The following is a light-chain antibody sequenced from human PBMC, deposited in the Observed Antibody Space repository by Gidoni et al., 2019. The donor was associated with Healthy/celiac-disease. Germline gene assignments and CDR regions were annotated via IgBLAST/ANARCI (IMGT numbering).Light chain of an antibody. CDR2: AAA. Sequence: DIQMTPSPSSLSASVGDRVTITCRAGQRISSYLNWYQQKPGKAPKLLIYAAASWQSGGPSRFSGSGSGTDFTLTISSLQPEDVATYYCQQRYSTPPVTFGPGTKVDIK. CDR3: QQRYSTPPVT. J-gene: IGKJ3*01. V-gene: IGKV1-39*01. CDR1: QRISSY.